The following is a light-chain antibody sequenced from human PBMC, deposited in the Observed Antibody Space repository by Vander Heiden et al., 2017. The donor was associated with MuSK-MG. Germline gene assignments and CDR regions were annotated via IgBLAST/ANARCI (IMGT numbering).Light chain of an antibody. V-gene: IGKV1-5*03. CDR2: KAS. J-gene: IGKJ3*01. CDR1: QTINYW. Sequence: DIQMTQSPSTLSAFVGDRVTITCRASQTINYWLAWYQQKPGQAPKLLIYKASSLVSGVPSRFRGSGSGTEFTLIISSLQPDDFATYYCQQDNTYPFTFGHGTTVDIK. CDR3: QQDNTYPFT.